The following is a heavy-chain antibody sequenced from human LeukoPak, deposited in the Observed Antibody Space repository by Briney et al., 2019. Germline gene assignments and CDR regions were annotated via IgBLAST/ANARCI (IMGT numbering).Heavy chain of an antibody. CDR3: AKGVVVTANGNWFDP. CDR2: ISWNSGSI. V-gene: IGHV3-9*01. CDR1: GFTFSSYA. D-gene: IGHD2-21*02. J-gene: IGHJ5*02. Sequence: PGGSLRLSCAASGFTFSSYAMHWVRQAPGKGLEWVSGISWNSGSIGYADSVKGRFTISRDNAKNSLYLQMNSLRAEDTALYYCAKGVVVTANGNWFDPWGQGTLVTVSS.